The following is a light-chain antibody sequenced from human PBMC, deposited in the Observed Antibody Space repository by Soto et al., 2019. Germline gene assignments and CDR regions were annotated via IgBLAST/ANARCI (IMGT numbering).Light chain of an antibody. J-gene: IGKJ1*01. CDR2: GVS. V-gene: IGKV3-20*01. Sequence: EIVLTQSPVALSLSPGERATLSCRASQSVSSTLLTWYQQKPGQAPRLLIYGVSSRATGIPDRFSGSGSGTDFTLTISRLEPEDFAGYFCQHYGDSSWTFGQGTRVEMK. CDR3: QHYGDSSWT. CDR1: QSVSSTL.